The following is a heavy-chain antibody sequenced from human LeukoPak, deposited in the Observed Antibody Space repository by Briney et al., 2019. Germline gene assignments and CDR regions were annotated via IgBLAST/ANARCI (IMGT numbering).Heavy chain of an antibody. V-gene: IGHV3-30*18. CDR3: AKSASGYSSGWYEDY. Sequence: GGSLRLSRAASGFTFSSYAMHWVRQAPGKGLDWVALISYDGSNKYYADSVKGRFTISRDNSKNTLYLQMNSLRAEDTAVYYCAKSASGYSSGWYEDYWGQGTLVTVSS. CDR1: GFTFSSYA. D-gene: IGHD6-19*01. J-gene: IGHJ4*02. CDR2: ISYDGSNK.